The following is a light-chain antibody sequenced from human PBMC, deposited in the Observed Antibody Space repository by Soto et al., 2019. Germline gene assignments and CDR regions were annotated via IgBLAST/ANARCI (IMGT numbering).Light chain of an antibody. CDR2: GAS. V-gene: IGKV3-20*01. J-gene: IGKJ1*01. CDR1: QSVSSSY. CDR3: QQYGSSRWT. Sequence: EIVLTQSPGTLSFSPGERATLSCRASQSVSSSYLAWYQQKPGQAPRLLIYGASSRATGIPDRFSGSGSGTDFTLTISRLEPEDFAVYYCQQYGSSRWTFGQGTK.